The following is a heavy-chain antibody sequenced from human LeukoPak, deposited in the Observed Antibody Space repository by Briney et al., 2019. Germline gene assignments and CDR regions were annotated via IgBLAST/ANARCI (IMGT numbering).Heavy chain of an antibody. Sequence: SVKVSCKASGGTFSSYAINWVRQAPGQGLEWMGGITPMLGTAKYAQKFQGRVTITADESTSTAYMELSSLRSEDTAVYYCARDSSEFRSLIFHWGQGTLVTVSS. CDR1: GGTFSSYA. CDR2: ITPMLGTA. V-gene: IGHV1-69*13. J-gene: IGHJ1*01. CDR3: ARDSSEFRSLIFH. D-gene: IGHD3-9*01.